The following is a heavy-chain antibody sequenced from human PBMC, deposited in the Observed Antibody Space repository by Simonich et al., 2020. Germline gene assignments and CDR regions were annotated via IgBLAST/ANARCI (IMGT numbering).Heavy chain of an antibody. CDR2: IWYDGSNK. J-gene: IGHJ4*02. CDR1: GFTFSSYG. D-gene: IGHD2-15*01. CDR3: ARDRYCSGGSCYYFDY. Sequence: QVQLVESGGGVVQPGRSLRLSCAASGFTFSSYGMHWVRQAQGKGLEWVAVIWYDGSNKYYADSVKGRFTISRDNSKNTRYLQMNSLRAEDTAVYYCARDRYCSGGSCYYFDYWGQGTLVTVSS. V-gene: IGHV3-33*01.